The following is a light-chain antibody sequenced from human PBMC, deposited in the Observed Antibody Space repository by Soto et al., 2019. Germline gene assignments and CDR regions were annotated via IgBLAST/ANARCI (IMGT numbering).Light chain of an antibody. Sequence: EIVLTQSPDTLSLSPGERATLSCRASQSVSRSYLAWYQQKHGQAPRLLIYVASSRATGIPDMFSGRGSGTFFTITFRRLEPEDYAVYYCQQYGSAPRTFGQGTKVELK. J-gene: IGKJ1*01. CDR3: QQYGSAPRT. V-gene: IGKV3-20*01. CDR1: QSVSRSY. CDR2: VAS.